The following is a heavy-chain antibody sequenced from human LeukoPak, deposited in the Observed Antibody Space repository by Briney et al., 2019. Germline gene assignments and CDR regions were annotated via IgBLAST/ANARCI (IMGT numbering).Heavy chain of an antibody. CDR3: AREYAD. D-gene: IGHD2/OR15-2a*01. CDR2: IDHSGST. Sequence: SETLSPTCAVHGGSFRGYYWGWIRQPPGKGLEWIGEIDHSGSTNYNPSLKSRVTISVDTSKNQFSLKLSSVTAADTAVYYCAREYADWGQGTLVTVSS. V-gene: IGHV4-34*01. J-gene: IGHJ4*02. CDR1: GGSFRGYY.